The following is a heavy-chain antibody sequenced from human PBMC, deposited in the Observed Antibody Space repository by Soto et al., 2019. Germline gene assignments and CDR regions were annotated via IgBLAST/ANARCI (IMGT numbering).Heavy chain of an antibody. J-gene: IGHJ4*02. CDR1: GGSFSDYY. CDR2: INHSGSA. D-gene: IGHD3-10*01. Sequence: QVQLQQWGAGLLKPSETLSLTCAVYGGSFSDYYWTWIRQPPGKGLEWIGEINHSGSANYNPSVKSRVTRSLDTSKNQFFLKVTSVTAAATAVYYCARVFFSGSGNHLPGYWGQGTLVSVSS. V-gene: IGHV4-34*01. CDR3: ARVFFSGSGNHLPGY.